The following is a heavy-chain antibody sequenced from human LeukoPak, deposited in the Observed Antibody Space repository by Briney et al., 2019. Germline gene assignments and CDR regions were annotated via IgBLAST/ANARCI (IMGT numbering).Heavy chain of an antibody. Sequence: ASVKVSCKVSGYTLTELSMHWVRQAPGKGLEWMGGFDPEDGETIYAQKFQGRVTMTEDTSTDTAYMELSSLRSEDTAVYCCATVRDPYSSSWLKLPYYGMDVWGQGTTVTVSS. D-gene: IGHD6-13*01. V-gene: IGHV1-24*01. CDR2: FDPEDGET. CDR1: GYTLTELS. CDR3: ATVRDPYSSSWLKLPYYGMDV. J-gene: IGHJ6*02.